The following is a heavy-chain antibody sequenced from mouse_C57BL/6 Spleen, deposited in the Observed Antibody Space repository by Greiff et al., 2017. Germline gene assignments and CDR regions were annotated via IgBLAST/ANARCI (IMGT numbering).Heavy chain of an antibody. CDR3: AIYYGSSYGYFDV. D-gene: IGHD1-1*01. J-gene: IGHJ1*03. CDR2: ISSGGSYT. CDR1: GFTFSSYG. V-gene: IGHV5-6*01. Sequence: EVKLQESGGDLVKPGGSLKLSCAASGFTFSSYGMSWVRQTPDKRLEWVATISSGGSYTYYPDSVKGRFTISRDNAKNTLYLQMSSLKSEDTAMYYCAIYYGSSYGYFDVWGTGTTVTVSS.